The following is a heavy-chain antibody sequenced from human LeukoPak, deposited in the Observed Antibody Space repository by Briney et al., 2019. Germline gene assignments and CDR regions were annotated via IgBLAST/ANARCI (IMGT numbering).Heavy chain of an antibody. CDR3: ARERFHGSGAPRYDY. J-gene: IGHJ4*02. Sequence: GGSLRLSCAASGFTFDDYAMHWVRQAPGKGLEWVSGISWNSGSIGYADSVKGRFTISRDNAKNSLYLQMNSLRAEDTAIYYCARERFHGSGAPRYDYWGQGILVTVSS. V-gene: IGHV3-9*01. CDR1: GFTFDDYA. D-gene: IGHD3-10*01. CDR2: ISWNSGSI.